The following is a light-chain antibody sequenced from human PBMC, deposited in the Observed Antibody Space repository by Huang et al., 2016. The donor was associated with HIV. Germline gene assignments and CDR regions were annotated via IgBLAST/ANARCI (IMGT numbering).Light chain of an antibody. CDR3: QQYNNWPPYT. V-gene: IGKV3-15*01. CDR1: QSVSNN. J-gene: IGKJ2*01. Sequence: EIVMTQSPATLSVSPGERATLSCRASQSVSNNLAWNQQKAGQAPRLLSYAASTRATGIPARFSGSGYGTEFTLTISSLQSEDFAVYFCQQYNNWPPYTFGQGTKLEIK. CDR2: AAS.